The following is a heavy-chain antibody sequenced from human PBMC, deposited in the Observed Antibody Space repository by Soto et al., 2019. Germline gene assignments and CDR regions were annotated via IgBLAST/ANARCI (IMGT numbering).Heavy chain of an antibody. CDR1: GLSISSSC. D-gene: IGHD1-7*01. J-gene: IGHJ3*02. CDR2: ISAYNGNT. Sequence: GVPAKVCSEAPGLSISSSCLCSLHQDPGQGLEWMGWISAYNGNTNYAQKLQGRVTMTTDTSASTAYMELRSLRSDDTAVYYCARDAINWNYVFAFDIWGQGTMVTVSS. CDR3: ARDAINWNYVFAFDI. V-gene: IGHV1-18*01.